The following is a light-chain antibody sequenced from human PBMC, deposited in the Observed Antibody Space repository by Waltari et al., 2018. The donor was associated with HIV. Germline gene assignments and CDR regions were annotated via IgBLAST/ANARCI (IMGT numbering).Light chain of an antibody. Sequence: DIQLTQSPSTLSASVGDRVTITCRASQSIGNWLAWYQQKPGRAPTFVIYKASSLESGVPSRFRGSGSGTEFTLTISSLQPDDFATYYCQQYQSSPWTFGQGTKVEIK. CDR2: KAS. V-gene: IGKV1-5*03. J-gene: IGKJ1*01. CDR1: QSIGNW. CDR3: QQYQSSPWT.